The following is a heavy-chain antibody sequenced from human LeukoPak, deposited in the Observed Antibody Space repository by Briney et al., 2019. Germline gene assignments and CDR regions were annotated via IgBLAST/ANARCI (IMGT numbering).Heavy chain of an antibody. CDR1: GFTFSSYA. V-gene: IGHV3-23*01. D-gene: IGHD5-12*01. CDR3: AKDKGAHVWATWDY. Sequence: GGSLRLSCAASGFTFSSYAMSWVRQAPGKGLAWVSAISGSGGSTYYADSVKGRFTISRDNSKNTPYLQMNSLRAEDTAVYYCAKDKGAHVWATWDYWGQGTLVTVSS. CDR2: ISGSGGST. J-gene: IGHJ4*02.